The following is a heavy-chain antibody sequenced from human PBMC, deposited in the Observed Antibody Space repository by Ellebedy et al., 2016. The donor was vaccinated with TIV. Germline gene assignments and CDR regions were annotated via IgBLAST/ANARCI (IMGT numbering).Heavy chain of an antibody. CDR2: IIPIIGTP. D-gene: IGHD6-13*01. CDR1: GYTFINYD. Sequence: SVKVSCXASGYTFINYDITWVRQAPGQGLEWMGRIIPIIGTPNYAQKFQDRVTITADKSTSTAYMELSSLTYEDTAVYYCARPSSNWENFGYWGQGTLVTVSS. J-gene: IGHJ4*02. CDR3: ARPSSNWENFGY. V-gene: IGHV1-69*04.